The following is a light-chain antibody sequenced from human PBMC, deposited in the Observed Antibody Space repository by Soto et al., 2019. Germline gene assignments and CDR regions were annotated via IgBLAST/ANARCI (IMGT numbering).Light chain of an antibody. Sequence: DIQMTQSPSSVSASVGDRVTITCRASQGISGWLAWYQQKPGKAPKLLIYAASTVETGVPSRFSGGRFGTDFTLTINNLQPEDFATYYCQQATISQLTFGGGTKVEIK. CDR1: QGISGW. CDR3: QQATISQLT. V-gene: IGKV1-12*01. CDR2: AAS. J-gene: IGKJ4*01.